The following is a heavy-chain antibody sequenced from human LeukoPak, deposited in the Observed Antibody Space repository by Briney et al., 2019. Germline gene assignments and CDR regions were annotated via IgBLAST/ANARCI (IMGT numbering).Heavy chain of an antibody. V-gene: IGHV3-13*01. CDR2: IGTAGDT. CDR1: GFTFSNSD. J-gene: IGHJ6*03. CDR3: ARDRTGQQLISRKEYYYMDV. D-gene: IGHD4-11*01. Sequence: GESLRLSCAASGFTFSNSDMHWVRQAPGKGLEWVSAIGTAGDTYYAVSVKGRFTISRDNSKNTLYLQMNSLRAEDTAVYYCARDRTGQQLISRKEYYYMDVWGKGTTVTISS.